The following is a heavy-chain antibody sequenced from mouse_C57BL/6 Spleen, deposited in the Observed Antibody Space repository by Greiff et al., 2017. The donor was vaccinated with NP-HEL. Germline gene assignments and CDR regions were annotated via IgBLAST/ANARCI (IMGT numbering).Heavy chain of an antibody. Sequence: VQLQQSGAELVKPGASVKLSCKASGYTFTSYWMHWVKQRPGQGLEWIGMIHPNSGSTNYNEKFKSKATLTVDKSSSTAYMQLSSLTSEDSAVYYCARDEDYYGSLDYWGQGTTLTVSS. D-gene: IGHD1-1*01. CDR2: IHPNSGST. V-gene: IGHV1-64*01. J-gene: IGHJ2*01. CDR1: GYTFTSYW. CDR3: ARDEDYYGSLDY.